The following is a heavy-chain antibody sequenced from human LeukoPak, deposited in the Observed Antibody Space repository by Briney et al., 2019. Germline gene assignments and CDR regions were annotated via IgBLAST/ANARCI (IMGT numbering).Heavy chain of an antibody. CDR1: GGSFSGYY. Sequence: SETLSLTCAVYGGSFSGYYWSWIRQPPGKGLEWIGEINHSGSTNYNPSLKSRVTISVDTSKNQFSLKLSSVTAADTAVYYCARDNYLYSSSWPYAFDIWGQGTMVTVSS. J-gene: IGHJ3*02. CDR3: ARDNYLYSSSWPYAFDI. V-gene: IGHV4-34*01. D-gene: IGHD6-13*01. CDR2: INHSGST.